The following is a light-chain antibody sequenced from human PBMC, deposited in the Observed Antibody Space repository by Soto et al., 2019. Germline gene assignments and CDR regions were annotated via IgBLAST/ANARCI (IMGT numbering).Light chain of an antibody. CDR3: RSTRV. CDR2: DVS. Sequence: QSALTQPASVSGSPGQSITISCTGTSSDVGGYNYVSWYQQHPGKVPKLMIYDVSNRPSGVSNRFSGSKSGNTASLTISGLQAEDEADYTSRSTRVFGGGTKVTVL. V-gene: IGLV2-14*01. CDR1: SSDVGGYNY. J-gene: IGLJ2*01.